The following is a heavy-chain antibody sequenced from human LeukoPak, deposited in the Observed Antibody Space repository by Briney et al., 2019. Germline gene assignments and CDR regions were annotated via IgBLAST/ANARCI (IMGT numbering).Heavy chain of an antibody. D-gene: IGHD3-10*01. V-gene: IGHV3-7*01. CDR1: GFTFSSYW. J-gene: IGHJ4*02. CDR3: ARVPPRILWFGELSTYYFDY. CDR2: IDQDGSEK. Sequence: PGGSLRLSCAASGFTFSSYWMSWVRQAPGKGLEWVANIDQDGSEKYYVDSVKGRFTISRDNAKNSLYLQMNSLRAEDTAVYYCARVPPRILWFGELSTYYFDYWGQGTLVTVSS.